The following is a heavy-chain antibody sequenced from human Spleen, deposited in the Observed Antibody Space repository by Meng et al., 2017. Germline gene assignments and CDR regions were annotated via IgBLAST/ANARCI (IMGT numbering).Heavy chain of an antibody. CDR3: AKGATNYVGAPIDY. V-gene: IGHV3-23*01. Sequence: GKSLKISCGASGFTFSSYAMTWVRQAPGKGLEWVSTISDTSGTTYYADSVKGRFTISRDNSKNTLYLQVNSLRAEDTAIYYCAKGATNYVGAPIDYWGQGTLVTVSS. CDR2: ISDTSGTT. CDR1: GFTFSSYA. J-gene: IGHJ4*02. D-gene: IGHD4/OR15-4a*01.